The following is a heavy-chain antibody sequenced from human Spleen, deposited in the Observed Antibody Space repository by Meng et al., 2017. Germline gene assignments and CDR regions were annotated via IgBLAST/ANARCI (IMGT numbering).Heavy chain of an antibody. Sequence: EVQLLESGGGLVQPGGSLRLSCAASGFTFSSYAMSWVRQAPGKGLECVSIIYSGGTTSYADSVKGRFTISRDNSNNTLYLQMDSLRAEDTAVYYCARSLDYWGQGTLVTVSS. CDR1: GFTFSSYA. V-gene: IGHV3-23*03. J-gene: IGHJ4*02. CDR2: IYSGGTT. CDR3: ARSLDY.